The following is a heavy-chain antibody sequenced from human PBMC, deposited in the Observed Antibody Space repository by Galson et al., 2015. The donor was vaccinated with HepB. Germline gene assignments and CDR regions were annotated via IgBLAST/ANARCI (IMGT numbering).Heavy chain of an antibody. J-gene: IGHJ4*02. CDR3: AREGEVAGPTGSLDF. CDR1: GFIFNTHA. D-gene: IGHD6-19*01. Sequence: SLRLSCAASGFIFNTHAFNWVRQAPGKGLEWVSSISSRSTYIYYENSVKDRFAVSRDNARRSLYLQMNSLTAEDTAVYYCAREGEVAGPTGSLDFWGQGTLVTVSS. CDR2: ISSRSTYI. V-gene: IGHV3-21*01.